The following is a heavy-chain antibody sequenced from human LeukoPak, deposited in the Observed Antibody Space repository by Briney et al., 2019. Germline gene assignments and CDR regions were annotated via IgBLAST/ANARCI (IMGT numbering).Heavy chain of an antibody. CDR2: ISSRSFTI. CDR3: ARSVIAVAGYDAFDI. CDR1: GFTFSAYS. Sequence: GGSLRLSCAASGFTFSAYSMNWVRQAPGKGLDWVSYISSRSFTIYYADSVKGRFTISRDNAKNSLYLEMNSLRDEDTVVYYCARSVIAVAGYDAFDIWGQGTVVTVSS. J-gene: IGHJ3*02. V-gene: IGHV3-48*02. D-gene: IGHD6-19*01.